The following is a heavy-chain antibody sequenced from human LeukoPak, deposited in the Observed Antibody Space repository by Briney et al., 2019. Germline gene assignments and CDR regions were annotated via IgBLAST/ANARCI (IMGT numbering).Heavy chain of an antibody. J-gene: IGHJ4*02. CDR1: GFTFSSYA. CDR2: LSYDGSNK. Sequence: GRSLRLSCAASGFTFSSYAMHWVRQAPGKGLEWVAVLSYDGSNKYYADSVKGRFTISRDNSKNTLYLQMNGLRAEDTAVYYCARDRGRAWDYWGQGTLVTVSS. V-gene: IGHV3-30-3*01. D-gene: IGHD3-10*01. CDR3: ARDRGRAWDY.